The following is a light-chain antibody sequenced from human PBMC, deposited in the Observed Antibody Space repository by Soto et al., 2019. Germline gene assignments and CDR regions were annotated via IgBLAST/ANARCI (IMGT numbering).Light chain of an antibody. Sequence: EIVLTQCQAPLSLSPLERDTIYCSSSQSVSSYLAWYQQKPGQAPRLLIYDASNRATGVPARFSGSGSGTDFTLTISSLEPEDFALYYCQQRNNWPPITFGQGTRLEI. CDR2: DAS. CDR3: QQRNNWPPIT. CDR1: QSVSSY. V-gene: IGKV3-11*01. J-gene: IGKJ5*01.